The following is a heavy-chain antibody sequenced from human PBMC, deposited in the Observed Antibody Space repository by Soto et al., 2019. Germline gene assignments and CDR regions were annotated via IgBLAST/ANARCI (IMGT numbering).Heavy chain of an antibody. CDR2: IYYNGST. V-gene: IGHV4-39*01. D-gene: IGHD3-22*01. CDR1: GGSISSSSYY. CDR3: AHSEDSSGYKFDP. J-gene: IGHJ5*02. Sequence: SETLSLTCTVSGGSISSSSYYWGWIRQPPGKGLEWIGSIYYNGSTYYNPSLKSRVTISVDTSKNQFSLKLISVTAADTAVYYWAHSEDSSGYKFDPWGQGTLVTVSS.